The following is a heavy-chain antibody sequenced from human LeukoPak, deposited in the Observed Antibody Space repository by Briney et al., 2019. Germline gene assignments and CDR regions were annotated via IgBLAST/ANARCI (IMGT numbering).Heavy chain of an antibody. CDR2: INHSGST. CDR3: ARSSGSYRQEDTFDI. Sequence: SETLSLTCAVYGGSFSGYYWSWIRQPPGKGLEWIGEINHSGSTNYNPSLKSRVTISVDTSKNQFSLKLSSVTAADTAVYYCARSSGSYRQEDTFDIWGQGTMVTVSS. J-gene: IGHJ3*02. V-gene: IGHV4-34*01. D-gene: IGHD1-26*01. CDR1: GGSFSGYY.